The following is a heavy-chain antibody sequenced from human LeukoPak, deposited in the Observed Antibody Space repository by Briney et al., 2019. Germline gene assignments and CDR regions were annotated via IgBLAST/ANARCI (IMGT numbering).Heavy chain of an antibody. J-gene: IGHJ4*02. V-gene: IGHV3-7*01. D-gene: IGHD5-12*01. CDR1: GFTFSTYW. CDR2: IKQDGSIK. CDR3: ATTIRDSPWDY. Sequence: GGSLRLSCAASGFTFSTYWMSWVRQAPGKGLEWVANIKQDGSIKYYVDSVKGRFTISRDNAKNSLYLQLNSLRAGDTAVYFCATTIRDSPWDYWGQGTLVTVSS.